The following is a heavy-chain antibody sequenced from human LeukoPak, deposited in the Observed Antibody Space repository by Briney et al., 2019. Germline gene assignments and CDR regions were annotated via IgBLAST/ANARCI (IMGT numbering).Heavy chain of an antibody. CDR3: ARGKSRGSHIDY. V-gene: IGHV4-59*08. J-gene: IGHJ4*02. D-gene: IGHD1-26*01. Sequence: SETLSLTCTVSSASLSRDYWSWVRQPPGKGLEWIGYTYYSGRTNYNPSLKSRVTILVDTSRDHFSLKLKSVTAADTAVYYCARGKSRGSHIDYWGQGTLVTVSS. CDR2: TYYSGRT. CDR1: SASLSRDY.